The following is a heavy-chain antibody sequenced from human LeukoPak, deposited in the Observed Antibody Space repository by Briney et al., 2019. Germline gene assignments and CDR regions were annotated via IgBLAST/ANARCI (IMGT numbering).Heavy chain of an antibody. CDR1: GFTFSSFG. V-gene: IGHV3-30*03. CDR3: ARGPYSSSWYFFRRGLGIDY. J-gene: IGHJ4*02. D-gene: IGHD6-13*01. Sequence: GGSLRLSCAASGFTFSSFGMHWVRQAPGKGLEWVAVISYDGSNKYYADSVKGRFTISRDNAKNSLYLQMNSLRAEDTAVYYCARGPYSSSWYFFRRGLGIDYWGQGTLVTVSS. CDR2: ISYDGSNK.